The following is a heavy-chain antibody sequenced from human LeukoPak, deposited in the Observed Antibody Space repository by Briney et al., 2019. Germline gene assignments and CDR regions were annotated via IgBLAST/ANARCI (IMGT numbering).Heavy chain of an antibody. V-gene: IGHV3-21*05. J-gene: IGHJ6*03. Sequence: GSLRLSCAASGFTFSSYEMNWVRQAPGKGLEWVSYISSSSSYIYYADSVKGRFTISRDNAKNSLYLQMNSLRAEDTAVYYCATRPPMVRRVITKNYYYYYMDVWGKGTTVTVSS. D-gene: IGHD3-10*01. CDR3: ATRPPMVRRVITKNYYYYYMDV. CDR2: ISSSSSYI. CDR1: GFTFSSYE.